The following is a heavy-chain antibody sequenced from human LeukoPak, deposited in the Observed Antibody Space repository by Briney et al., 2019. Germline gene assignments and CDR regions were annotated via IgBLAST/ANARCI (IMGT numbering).Heavy chain of an antibody. D-gene: IGHD1-1*01. J-gene: IGHJ3*01. CDR3: ARVDGNWVSRPFDL. Sequence: SETLSLTCTVSGGSISSSSYYWGWIRQPPGKGLEWIGSIYYSGSTYYNPSLKSRVTISVDTSKNQFSLKLNSVTAADTALYYCARVDGNWVSRPFDLWGQGTMVTVSS. V-gene: IGHV4-39*07. CDR1: GGSISSSSYY. CDR2: IYYSGST.